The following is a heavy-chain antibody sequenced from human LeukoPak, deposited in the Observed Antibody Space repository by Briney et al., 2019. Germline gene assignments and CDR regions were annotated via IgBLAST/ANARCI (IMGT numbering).Heavy chain of an antibody. V-gene: IGHV4-39*01. CDR3: ARRPLGVFDY. Sequence: SETLSLTCTVSGGSLSSSSYYWAWIRQPPGKGLEWIASIYKSGTTYYNPSFTSRVTMSVDTSKNQFSQTLSSVTAADTAVYYCARRPLGVFDYWGQGTLVAVSS. J-gene: IGHJ4*02. CDR1: GGSLSSSSYY. CDR2: IYKSGTT.